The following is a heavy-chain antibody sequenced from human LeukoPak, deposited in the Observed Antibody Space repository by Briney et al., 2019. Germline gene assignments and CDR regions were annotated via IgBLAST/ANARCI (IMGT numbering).Heavy chain of an antibody. CDR3: VRNTVTDDGFDI. CDR2: IWYDGSNE. CDR1: GXTFSRYG. D-gene: IGHD4-17*01. V-gene: IGHV3-33*01. Sequence: GRSLRLSCAASGXTFSRYGMHWVRQAPGKGLEWVTVIWYDGSNENYADFVKGRFTISRDNSKNTLYLQMNSLRAEDTAVCYCVRNTVTDDGFDIWGQGTLVTVSS. J-gene: IGHJ3*02.